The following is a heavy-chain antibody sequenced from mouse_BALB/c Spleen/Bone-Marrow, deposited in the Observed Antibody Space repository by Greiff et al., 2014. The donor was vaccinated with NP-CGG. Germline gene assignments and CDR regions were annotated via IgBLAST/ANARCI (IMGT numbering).Heavy chain of an antibody. D-gene: IGHD2-10*02. CDR1: GFTFSSYA. V-gene: IGHV5-6-5*01. J-gene: IGHJ3*01. CDR3: AKRGAYGNFWFAY. Sequence: VQLKESGGGLVKPGGSLKLSCAASGFTFSSYAMSWVRQTPEKRLEWVASISSGGSTYYPDSVKGRFTISRDNVRNILYLQMSSLRSEDPAMYYCAKRGAYGNFWFAYWGQGTLVTVSA. CDR2: ISSGGST.